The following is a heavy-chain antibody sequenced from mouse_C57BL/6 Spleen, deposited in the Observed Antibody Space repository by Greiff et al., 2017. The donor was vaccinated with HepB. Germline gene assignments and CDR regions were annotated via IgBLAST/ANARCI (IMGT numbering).Heavy chain of an antibody. J-gene: IGHJ3*01. CDR1: GFSLTSYG. CDR3: ARNGYYDGYLSVFAY. V-gene: IGHV2-2*01. Sequence: QVQLKQSGPGLVQPSQRLSITCTVSGFSLTSYGVHWVRQSPGKGLEWLGVIWSGGSTDYNAAFISRLSISKDNSKSQVFFKMNSLQADDTAIYYCARNGYYDGYLSVFAYWGQGTLVTVSA. CDR2: IWSGGST. D-gene: IGHD2-3*01.